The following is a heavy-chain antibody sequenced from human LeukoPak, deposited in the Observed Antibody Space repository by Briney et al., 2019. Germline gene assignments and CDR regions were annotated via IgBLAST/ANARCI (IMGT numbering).Heavy chain of an antibody. J-gene: IGHJ4*02. D-gene: IGHD6-6*01. CDR3: ARRRFEYSSSKVRVFFDY. Sequence: GESLKISCKGSGYSFTSYWIGWVRQMPGKGLEWMGIIYPGDSDTRYSPSFQGQVTISADKSISTAYLQWSSLKASDTAMYYCARRRFEYSSSKVRVFFDYWGQGTLVTVSS. V-gene: IGHV5-51*01. CDR2: IYPGDSDT. CDR1: GYSFTSYW.